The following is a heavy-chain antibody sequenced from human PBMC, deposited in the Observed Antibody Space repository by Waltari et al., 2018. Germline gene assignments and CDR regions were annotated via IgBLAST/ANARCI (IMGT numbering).Heavy chain of an antibody. CDR1: GGPXSTYX. CDR3: ARTGSYLDFDY. D-gene: IGHD1-26*01. V-gene: IGHV4-59*08. Sequence: QVQLQXSGXGLVKPSXTLSPXCTVXGGPXSTYXWSWIRQPPGKGLEWIGYSYYSGSTNYSPSLKSRVTISVDTSKNQFSLHLISVTAADTAIYYCARTGSYLDFDYWGQGTLVTVSS. J-gene: IGHJ4*02. CDR2: SYYSGST.